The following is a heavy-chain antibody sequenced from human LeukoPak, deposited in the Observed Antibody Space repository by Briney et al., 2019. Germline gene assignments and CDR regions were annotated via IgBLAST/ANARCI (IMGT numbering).Heavy chain of an antibody. D-gene: IGHD2-8*02. Sequence: GGSLRLSCAASGFTFSTYSMNWVRQAPGKGLEWVSYISDSMSTIYYADSVKGRFTISRDNAKNSLYLQMNSLRAEDTAVYYCARAWSRVDPFDMWGQGTMVTVSS. J-gene: IGHJ3*02. V-gene: IGHV3-48*01. CDR1: GFTFSTYS. CDR2: ISDSMSTI. CDR3: ARAWSRVDPFDM.